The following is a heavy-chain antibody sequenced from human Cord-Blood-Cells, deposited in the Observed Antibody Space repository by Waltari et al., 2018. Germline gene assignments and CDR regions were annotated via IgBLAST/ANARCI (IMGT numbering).Heavy chain of an antibody. CDR3: AREPQFYGSGSYYAFDI. D-gene: IGHD3-10*01. V-gene: IGHV1-69*01. CDR2: ILHIFGTA. J-gene: IGHJ3*02. Sequence: QEPLVPSGGEGKKPWSSVKVSCKASGRTFSSYPISWVGQALGQGLERMGGILHIFGTANYSQKFQGRVTITADESTSTAYMELSSLRSEDTAVYYCAREPQFYGSGSYYAFDIWGQGTMVTVSS. CDR1: GRTFSSYP.